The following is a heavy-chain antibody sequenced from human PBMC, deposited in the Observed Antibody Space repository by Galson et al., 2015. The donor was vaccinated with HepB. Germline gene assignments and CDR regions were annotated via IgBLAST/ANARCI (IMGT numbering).Heavy chain of an antibody. CDR2: ISYDGSNK. CDR3: ARVILDDYSNYVFDY. Sequence: SLRLSCAASGFTFSSYAMHWVRQAPGKGLEWVAVISYDGSNKYYADSVKGRFTISRDNSKNTLYLQMNSLRAEDTAVYYCARVILDDYSNYVFDYWGQGTLVTVSS. CDR1: GFTFSSYA. D-gene: IGHD4-11*01. J-gene: IGHJ4*02. V-gene: IGHV3-30-3*01.